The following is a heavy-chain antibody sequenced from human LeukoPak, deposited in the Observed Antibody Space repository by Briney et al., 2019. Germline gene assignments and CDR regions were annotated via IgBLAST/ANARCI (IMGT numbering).Heavy chain of an antibody. CDR3: ASIAVADKYYFDY. D-gene: IGHD6-19*01. CDR2: SIPILGIA. J-gene: IGHJ4*02. Sequence: ASVKVSCKASGGTFSSYAISWVRQAPGQGLEWMGRSIPILGIANYAQKFQGRVTITADKSTSTAYMELSSLRSEDTAVYYCASIAVADKYYFDYWGQGTLVTVSS. V-gene: IGHV1-69*04. CDR1: GGTFSSYA.